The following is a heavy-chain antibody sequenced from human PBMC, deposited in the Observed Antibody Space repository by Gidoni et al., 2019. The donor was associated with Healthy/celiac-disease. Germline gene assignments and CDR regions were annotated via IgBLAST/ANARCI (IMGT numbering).Heavy chain of an antibody. CDR1: VFTCRSYG. CDR2: ISDDGSNK. CDR3: AKSRYYYDSSGYSLQSDY. Sequence: QVQLVESGGGVVQPGRSLRLSCAASVFTCRSYGMHWVRQAPGKGLAWVAVISDDGSNKDYADVGKGRFTISRDNSKNTLYLQMNSLRAEETAVYYCAKSRYYYDSSGYSLQSDYWGQGTLVTVSS. V-gene: IGHV3-30*18. J-gene: IGHJ4*02. D-gene: IGHD3-22*01.